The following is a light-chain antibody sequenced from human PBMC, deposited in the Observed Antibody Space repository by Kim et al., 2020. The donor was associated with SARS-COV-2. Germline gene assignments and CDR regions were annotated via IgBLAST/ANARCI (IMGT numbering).Light chain of an antibody. CDR3: QACDSGTVV. V-gene: IGLV3-1*01. J-gene: IGLJ2*01. CDR1: KLGDEQ. Sequence: SVATRQTGSITGAGDKLGDEQACWYQKKQGQSPGLVIYYDNKRPSGIRARFSGATSGNTATLTISGTQDMDEADDYCQACDSGTVVFGGGTQLTVL. CDR2: YDN.